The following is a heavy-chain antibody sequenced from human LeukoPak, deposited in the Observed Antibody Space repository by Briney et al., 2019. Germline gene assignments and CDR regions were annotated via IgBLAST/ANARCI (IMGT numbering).Heavy chain of an antibody. D-gene: IGHD2-2*01. J-gene: IGHJ4*02. CDR3: AREDIVVVPAERYRTFDY. V-gene: IGHV1-46*01. CDR2: INPSGGST. CDR1: GYTFTSYY. Sequence: ASVKVSCKASGYTFTSYYMHWVRQAPGQGLEWMGIINPSGGSTSYAQKFQGRVTMTRDTSTSTVYMELSSLRSEDTAVYYCAREDIVVVPAERYRTFDYWGQGTLVTVSS.